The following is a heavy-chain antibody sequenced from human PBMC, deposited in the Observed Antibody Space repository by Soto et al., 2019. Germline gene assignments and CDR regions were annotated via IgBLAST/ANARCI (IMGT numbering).Heavy chain of an antibody. CDR2: IIPIFGTA. D-gene: IGHD5-12*01. V-gene: IGHV1-69*12. CDR3: ARGNHRWLQLWYFDL. Sequence: QVQLVQSGAEVKKPGSSVTVSCKASGGTFSSYTISWVRQAPGQGLEWMGGIIPIFGTANYAQKFQGRVTIPADESTSTAYRELSSRRSEDTAVYYCARGNHRWLQLWYFDLWGRGTLVTVSS. J-gene: IGHJ2*01. CDR1: GGTFSSYT.